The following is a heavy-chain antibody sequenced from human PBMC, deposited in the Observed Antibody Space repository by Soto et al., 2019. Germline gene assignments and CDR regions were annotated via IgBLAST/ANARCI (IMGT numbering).Heavy chain of an antibody. V-gene: IGHV4-4*02. J-gene: IGHJ4*02. CDR1: SGSVSDSNW. Sequence: PSETLSLTCAVSSGSVSDSNWWSWVRQPPGRGLEWIGEIYHRGNTDYNPSLKSRVTISVDKSKNQFSLKLSSVTAADTAVYYCARDRIAAPWYYFDSWGQGTRVTVSS. CDR3: ARDRIAAPWYYFDS. D-gene: IGHD6-6*01. CDR2: IYHRGNT.